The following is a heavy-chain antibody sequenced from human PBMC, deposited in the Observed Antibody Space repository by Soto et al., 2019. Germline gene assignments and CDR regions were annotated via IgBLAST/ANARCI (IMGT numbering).Heavy chain of an antibody. Sequence: GASVKVSCKASGYSFTNNDVSWVRQATGQGLEWMGWMNPGSGDTGYAHKLQGRVTMTRDISIATAYMELSSLRSDDTAIYYCARMETFGSLNWFDPWGQGTLVTVSS. CDR3: ARMETFGSLNWFDP. CDR1: GYSFTNND. V-gene: IGHV1-8*01. D-gene: IGHD3-16*01. CDR2: MNPGSGDT. J-gene: IGHJ5*02.